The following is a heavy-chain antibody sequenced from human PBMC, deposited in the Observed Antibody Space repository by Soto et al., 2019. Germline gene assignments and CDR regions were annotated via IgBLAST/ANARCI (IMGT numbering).Heavy chain of an antibody. J-gene: IGHJ4*02. D-gene: IGHD6-6*01. V-gene: IGHV4-59*01. CDR3: ARVGGLAARTFDY. Sequence: SETLSLTCTVSGGSISDFYWSWIRQPPGKGLEWIGYIYYSGSTNYNPSLKSRVTISVDTSKNQFSLNLRSMSPADTAVYYCARVGGLAARTFDYWGPGTRVTVSS. CDR1: GGSISDFY. CDR2: IYYSGST.